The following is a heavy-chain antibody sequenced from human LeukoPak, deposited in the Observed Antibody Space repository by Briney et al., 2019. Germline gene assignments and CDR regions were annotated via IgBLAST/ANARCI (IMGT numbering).Heavy chain of an antibody. CDR2: IYYSGST. CDR1: GGSFSGYY. CDR3: ARDSPIASPEKHYYYYYGMDV. D-gene: IGHD6-13*01. Sequence: PSETLSLTCAVYGGSFSGYYWSWIRQPPGKGLEWIGCIYYSGSTNYNPSLKSRVTISVDTSKNQFSLKLSSVTAADTAVYYCARDSPIASPEKHYYYYYGMDVWGQGTTVTVSS. V-gene: IGHV4-59*01. J-gene: IGHJ6*02.